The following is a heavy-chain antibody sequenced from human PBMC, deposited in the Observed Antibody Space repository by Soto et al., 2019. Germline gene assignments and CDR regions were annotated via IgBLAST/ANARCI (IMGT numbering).Heavy chain of an antibody. J-gene: IGHJ4*02. CDR2: ISSTTNYI. CDR1: GFTFTRYS. D-gene: IGHD5-12*01. CDR3: ARVRLRRWLRLNRYIDY. V-gene: IGHV3-21*06. Sequence: GGSLRLSCAASGFTFTRYSMNWVRQAPGKGLEWVSSISSTTNYIYYGDSMKGRFTISRDNAKNSLYLEMNSLRAEDTAVYYCARVRLRRWLRLNRYIDYWGQGTLVTVSS.